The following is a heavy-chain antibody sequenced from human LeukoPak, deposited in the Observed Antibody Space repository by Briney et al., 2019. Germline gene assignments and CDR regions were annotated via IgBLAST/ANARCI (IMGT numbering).Heavy chain of an antibody. CDR1: RGTFDSYG. V-gene: IGHV1-69*05. Sequence: ASVKVSCKASRGTFDSYGISWVRQAPGQGLEWMGGVMAIFGGVKYGQKFQGRATITTDASTSTAYMELRSLTSEDTGIYYCARGELGDRSGFSFFDYWGQGTLVTVSS. D-gene: IGHD3-22*01. CDR3: ARGELGDRSGFSFFDY. CDR2: VMAIFGGV. J-gene: IGHJ4*02.